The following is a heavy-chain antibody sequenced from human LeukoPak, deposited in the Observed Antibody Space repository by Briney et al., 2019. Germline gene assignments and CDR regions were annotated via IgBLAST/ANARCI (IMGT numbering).Heavy chain of an antibody. D-gene: IGHD6-13*01. V-gene: IGHV3-30*04. J-gene: IGHJ4*02. CDR2: ISYDGSDK. CDR3: ARGAYSSSWLNFDY. CDR1: GFTFSSYA. Sequence: GGSLRLSCAPSGFTFSSYAMHWVRQAPGKWLEWVALISYDGSDKYYADSVKGRFTISRDNSKNTLYLQMNSLRAEDTAVYYCARGAYSSSWLNFDYWGQGTLVTVSS.